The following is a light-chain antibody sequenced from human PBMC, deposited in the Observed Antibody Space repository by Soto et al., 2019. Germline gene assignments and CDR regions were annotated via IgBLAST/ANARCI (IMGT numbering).Light chain of an antibody. CDR2: DVS. J-gene: IGLJ2*01. Sequence: QSVLTQPASVSGSPGQSITISCTGTRSDVGGYNYVSWYQQHPGKAPKLMIYDVSNRPSGVSNRFSGSKSGNTASLTISGLQSEDEADYYGSSYTSSSTLVVFCGGTKVTVL. V-gene: IGLV2-14*01. CDR1: RSDVGGYNY. CDR3: SSYTSSSTLVV.